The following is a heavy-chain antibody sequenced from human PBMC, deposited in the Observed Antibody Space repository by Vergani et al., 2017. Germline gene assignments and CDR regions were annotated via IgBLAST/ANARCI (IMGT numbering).Heavy chain of an antibody. Sequence: EVQLLESGGGLVQPGGSLRLSCAVSGFTFSSYAMSWVRQAPGKGLEWVSAISGSGGSTYYADSVQGRFTISRDNSKKTLYLEMNSLRAEDTAVYYCAKDLTYYGSGSYFVYWGQGTLVTVSS. CDR2: ISGSGGST. J-gene: IGHJ4*02. V-gene: IGHV3-23*01. CDR1: GFTFSSYA. CDR3: AKDLTYYGSGSYFVY. D-gene: IGHD3-10*01.